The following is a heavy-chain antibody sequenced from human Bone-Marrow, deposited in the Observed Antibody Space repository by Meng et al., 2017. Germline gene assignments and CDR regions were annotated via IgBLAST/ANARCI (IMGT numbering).Heavy chain of an antibody. J-gene: IGHJ4*02. Sequence: VQAGPGVKKPGASVKLSCKPSGYTFAAYWIHWLRQAPGQGLEWMGRIDPNNDHTQYAQNFQGRVTMTSDTSISTVYMELNGLRSDDTAVYYCARDEDISAAGKLFGDYWGQGTLVTVSS. CDR1: GYTFAAYW. V-gene: IGHV1-2*06. CDR2: IDPNNDHT. CDR3: ARDEDISAAGKLFGDY. D-gene: IGHD6-13*01.